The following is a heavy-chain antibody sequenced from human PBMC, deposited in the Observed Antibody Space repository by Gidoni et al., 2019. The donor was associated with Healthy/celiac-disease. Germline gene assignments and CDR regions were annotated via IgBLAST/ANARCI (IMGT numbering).Heavy chain of an antibody. CDR3: ARGQQLAHFDY. CDR1: GFTFSDHY. D-gene: IGHD6-13*01. J-gene: IGHJ4*02. Sequence: EVQLVESGGGLVQPGGSLRLSCAASGFTFSDHYMDWVRQAPGKGLEWFGRTRNKANSYTTEYAASVKGRFTISRDDSKNSLYLQMNSLKTEDTAVYYCARGQQLAHFDYWGQGTLVTVSS. V-gene: IGHV3-72*01. CDR2: TRNKANSYTT.